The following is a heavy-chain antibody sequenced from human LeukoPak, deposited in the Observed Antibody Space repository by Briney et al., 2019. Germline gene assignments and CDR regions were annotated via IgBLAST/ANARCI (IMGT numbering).Heavy chain of an antibody. CDR1: GCTYSSYA. V-gene: IGHV3-23*01. CDR3: AKAPHSSYDSSGYYLDY. D-gene: IGHD3-22*01. J-gene: IGHJ4*02. Sequence: GGSLRLSCAASGCTYSSYAMSWVRQAPGKGLEWVSAISGSGGSTYYADSVKGRFTISRDNSKNTLYLQMNSLRAEDPAVYYCAKAPHSSYDSSGYYLDYWGQGTLVTVSS. CDR2: ISGSGGST.